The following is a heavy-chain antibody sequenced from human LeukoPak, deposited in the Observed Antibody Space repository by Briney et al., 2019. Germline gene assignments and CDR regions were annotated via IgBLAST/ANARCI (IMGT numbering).Heavy chain of an antibody. Sequence: SVKVSCKASGGTFTSYTISWVRQAPGQGLEWMGRIIPIHGIANYAQKFQGRVTITADTSTSTAYMELSSLRAEDTAVYYCARGSVFGVVIIAHWGQGTLVTVSS. CDR1: GGTFTSYT. CDR3: ARGSVFGVVIIAH. V-gene: IGHV1-69*02. CDR2: IIPIHGIA. J-gene: IGHJ4*02. D-gene: IGHD3-3*01.